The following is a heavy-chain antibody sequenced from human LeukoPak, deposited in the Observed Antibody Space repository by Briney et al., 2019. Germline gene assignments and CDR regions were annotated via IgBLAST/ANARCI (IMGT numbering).Heavy chain of an antibody. V-gene: IGHV1-3*01. CDR3: ARSAYSSGYYYYAMDV. Sequence: ASVKVSCKTSGYTFTNYALHWVRQAPGQRLEWMGWINAGHGFTKYSQRFQGRVTITRDISASTAYMELSSLRSEDTTVYYCARSAYSSGYYYYAMDVWGQGTTVTVSS. CDR1: GYTFTNYA. J-gene: IGHJ6*02. D-gene: IGHD5-18*01. CDR2: INAGHGFT.